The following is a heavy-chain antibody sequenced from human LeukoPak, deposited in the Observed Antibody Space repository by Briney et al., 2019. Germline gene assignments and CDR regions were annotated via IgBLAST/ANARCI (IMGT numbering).Heavy chain of an antibody. CDR1: GITFSSYG. D-gene: IGHD2-15*01. J-gene: IGHJ4*02. CDR3: AKEACGGSCVTDYFDY. CDR2: IYYDGSNE. V-gene: IGHV3-30*02. Sequence: GGSLRLSCAASGITFSSYGMHWVRQAPGKGLEWVAVIYYDGSNEFYADSVKGRFTISRDNSKNTLYLQMNSLRPEDTAVHYCAKEACGGSCVTDYFDYWGQGTLVTVSS.